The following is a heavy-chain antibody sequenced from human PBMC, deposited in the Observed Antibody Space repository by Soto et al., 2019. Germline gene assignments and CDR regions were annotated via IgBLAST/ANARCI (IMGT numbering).Heavy chain of an antibody. V-gene: IGHV4-59*08. J-gene: IGHJ6*02. CDR2: ISYSGYT. Sequence: QVQLQESGPGLVKPSETLSLTCTVSGGSISSISNHYCSWIRQHPGKGLEWIGYISYSGYTVYNPSCKSRVIISVDTSKNQVSLKLASVTAADTAVYYCATQGFGVLHGLVDVWGQGTTVTVSS. CDR1: GGSISSISNHY. D-gene: IGHD3-10*01. CDR3: ATQGFGVLHGLVDV.